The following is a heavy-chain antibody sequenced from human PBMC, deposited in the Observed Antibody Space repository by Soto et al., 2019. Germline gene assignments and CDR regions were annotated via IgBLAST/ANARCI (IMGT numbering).Heavy chain of an antibody. CDR1: GGSISSYY. J-gene: IGHJ4*02. D-gene: IGHD4-17*01. Sequence: PSETLSLTCTVSGGSISSYYWSWIRQPPGKGLEWIGEIYYSGSTNYNPSLKSRVTISVDKSKNQFSLKLSSVTAADTAVYYCARVGLGYGDYPNIDYWGQGTLVTVSS. CDR3: ARVGLGYGDYPNIDY. V-gene: IGHV4-59*12. CDR2: IYYSGST.